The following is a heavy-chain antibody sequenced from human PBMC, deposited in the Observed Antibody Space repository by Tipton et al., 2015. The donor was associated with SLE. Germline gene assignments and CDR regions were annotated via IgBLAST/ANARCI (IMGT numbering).Heavy chain of an antibody. Sequence: QVQLVQSGAEVRKPGASVKVSCMPSGYSFTSHYIHWVRQAPGQGLEWMGVINPSDGSTTYAQKFQDRVTMTRDTSTVYMELSSLTSEDTAVYYCARSGTPDGRSQLLYFDYWGQGTLVTVSS. CDR1: GYSFTSHY. V-gene: IGHV1-46*01. CDR3: ARSGTPDGRSQLLYFDY. J-gene: IGHJ4*02. D-gene: IGHD2-2*01. CDR2: INPSDGST.